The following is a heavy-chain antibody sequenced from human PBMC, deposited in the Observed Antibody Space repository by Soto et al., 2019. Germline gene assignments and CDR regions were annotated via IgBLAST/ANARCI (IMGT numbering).Heavy chain of an antibody. CDR1: GYTFSAYT. J-gene: IGHJ3*02. D-gene: IGHD3-3*02. CDR2: INAGSGNT. Sequence: QVQLVESGAEMKKPGASVKVSCKATGYTFSAYTMNWVRQAPGQSLEWMGWINAGSGNTKYSQNFQGRVSITRDTSASTVYMELTGLTSEDTAVYYCARDTETLGPRANDALDIWGQGTMVTVSS. CDR3: ARDTETLGPRANDALDI. V-gene: IGHV1-3*01.